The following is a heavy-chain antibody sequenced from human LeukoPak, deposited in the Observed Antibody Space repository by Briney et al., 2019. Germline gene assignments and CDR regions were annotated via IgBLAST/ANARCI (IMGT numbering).Heavy chain of an antibody. J-gene: IGHJ4*02. V-gene: IGHV3-30-3*01. CDR3: ARIDSSGYYCVY. CDR1: GFTFSNYA. Sequence: GGCLRLSCAASGFTFSNYAMHWVRQAPGKGLEWVAVISYGGSNKYYADSVKGLFTISRDNSKNTLYLQMNSLRAEDTAVYYCARIDSSGYYCVYWGQGTLVTVSS. D-gene: IGHD3-22*01. CDR2: ISYGGSNK.